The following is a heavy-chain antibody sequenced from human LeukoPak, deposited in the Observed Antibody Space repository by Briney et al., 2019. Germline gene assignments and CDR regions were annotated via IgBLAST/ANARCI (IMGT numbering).Heavy chain of an antibody. Sequence: PGGTLRLSCAASGFTFSSYGMSWVRQAPGKGLEWVSAISATSGGTYYADSVKGRFTISRDNSKNTLYLQMNSLRAEDTAVYYCARNSGEQYYYDSSGYYYFDYWGQGTLVTVSS. J-gene: IGHJ4*02. V-gene: IGHV3-23*01. CDR2: ISATSGGT. D-gene: IGHD3-22*01. CDR3: ARNSGEQYYYDSSGYYYFDY. CDR1: GFTFSSYG.